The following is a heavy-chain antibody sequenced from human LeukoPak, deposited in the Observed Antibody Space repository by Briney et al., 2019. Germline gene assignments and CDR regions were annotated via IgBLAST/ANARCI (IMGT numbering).Heavy chain of an antibody. CDR3: ARDQLGSGGIIDY. Sequence: PGGSLRLSCAASGFTFSSYGMHWVRQAPGKGLEWVAFIRFDGSNKYYADSVKGRFTISRDNSKNTLYLQMNSLRAEDTAVYYCARDQLGSGGIIDYWGQGTLVTVSS. CDR1: GFTFSSYG. V-gene: IGHV3-30*02. CDR2: IRFDGSNK. J-gene: IGHJ4*02. D-gene: IGHD1-1*01.